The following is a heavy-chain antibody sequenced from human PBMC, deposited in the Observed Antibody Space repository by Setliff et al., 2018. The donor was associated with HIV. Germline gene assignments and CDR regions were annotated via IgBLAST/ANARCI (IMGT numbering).Heavy chain of an antibody. Sequence: PSETLSLTCTVSHGSISPFYWSWMRQPPGKGLEWIGYIFYTGTTKYNPSLKSRVSMSVDMSKNQLSLKLKSVTAADMAVYYCARDRPPSTVDMLGAFDRWGQGTKVTVS. V-gene: IGHV4-59*01. CDR2: IFYTGTT. D-gene: IGHD4-17*01. CDR3: ARDRPPSTVDMLGAFDR. CDR1: HGSISPFY. J-gene: IGHJ3*02.